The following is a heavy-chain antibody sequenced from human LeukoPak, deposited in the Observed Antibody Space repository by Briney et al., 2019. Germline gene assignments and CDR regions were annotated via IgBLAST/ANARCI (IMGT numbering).Heavy chain of an antibody. CDR2: ISSSGSTI. D-gene: IGHD6-19*01. Sequence: KAGGSLRLSCAASGFTFSDYYMSWIRQAPGKGLEWVSYISSSGSTIYYADSVKGRFTISRDNAKNSLYLQMNSLRAEDTALYYCAKANRAYSSGWYYFDYWGQGTLVTVSS. CDR1: GFTFSDYY. CDR3: AKANRAYSSGWYYFDY. V-gene: IGHV3-11*01. J-gene: IGHJ4*02.